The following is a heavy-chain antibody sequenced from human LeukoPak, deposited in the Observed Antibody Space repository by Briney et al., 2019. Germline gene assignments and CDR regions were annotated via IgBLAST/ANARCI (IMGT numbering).Heavy chain of an antibody. J-gene: IGHJ6*03. CDR1: GFTFSDYY. V-gene: IGHV3-11*04. CDR2: IISCGSTI. D-gene: IGHD2-2*01. CDR3: ARVVRSCSSTSCHPFYYYYYMDV. Sequence: GGSLRLFCAASGFTFSDYYMSWIRQAPGKGLEWVSYIISCGSTIYCADSMKGRFTISRDNAKNSLYLQMNSLRAEDTAVYYCARVVRSCSSTSCHPFYYYYYMDVWGKGTTVTVSS.